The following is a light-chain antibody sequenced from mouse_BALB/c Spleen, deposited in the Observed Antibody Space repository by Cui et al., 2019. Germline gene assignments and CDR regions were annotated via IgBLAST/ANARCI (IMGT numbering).Light chain of an antibody. J-gene: IGKJ5*01. CDR2: GAT. Sequence: DIQMTQSSSYLSVSLVVRVTITCKASDHITNWLAWYQQKPGNAPRLLISGATSLETGVPSRFSGSGSGKDYTLSITSLQTEDVATYYCQQYWSTPLTFGAGTKLELK. CDR1: DHITNW. V-gene: IGKV13-85*01. CDR3: QQYWSTPLT.